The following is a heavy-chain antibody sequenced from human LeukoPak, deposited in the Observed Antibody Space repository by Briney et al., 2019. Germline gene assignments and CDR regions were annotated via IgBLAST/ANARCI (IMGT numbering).Heavy chain of an antibody. CDR1: GCTFSYYA. CDR3: AKDRDSSQFYYYMDV. CDR2: ISGSGGSP. Sequence: GGSLRLSCAASGCTFSYYAMNWVRQAPGKGLEWVSAISGSGGSPYYADSVKGRFTISRDNSKNTLYLQMNSLRAEDTAVYYCAKDRDSSQFYYYMDVWGKGTTVTVSS. D-gene: IGHD6-13*01. J-gene: IGHJ6*03. V-gene: IGHV3-23*01.